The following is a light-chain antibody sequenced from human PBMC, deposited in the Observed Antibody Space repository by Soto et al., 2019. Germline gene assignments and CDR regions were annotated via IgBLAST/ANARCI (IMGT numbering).Light chain of an antibody. CDR1: QSVSSY. CDR2: GAS. CDR3: QQYSSSPLT. V-gene: IGKV3-20*01. J-gene: IGKJ4*01. Sequence: EIVLTQSPATLSLSPGERATLSCRASQSVSSYLAWYQQKPGQAPRLLTYGASSRATGIPDRFSGSGSGTDFTLTISRLEPEDFAVYYCQQYSSSPLTFGGGTKVDIK.